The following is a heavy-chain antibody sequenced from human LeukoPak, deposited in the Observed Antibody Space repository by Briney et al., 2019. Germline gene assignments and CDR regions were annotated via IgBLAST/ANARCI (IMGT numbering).Heavy chain of an antibody. D-gene: IGHD5-24*01. V-gene: IGHV1-2*02. CDR3: ATLGRDGSLSSYFDY. J-gene: IGHJ4*02. CDR1: GYSFTGSY. CDR2: INPNSGGT. Sequence: ASVKVSCKASGYSFTGSYMHWVRQAPGHGLEWMGWINPNSGGTKYVQKFQGRLTMTRDTSITTAYKELSRLRSDDTAVYYCATLGRDGSLSSYFDYWGQGTLVTVSS.